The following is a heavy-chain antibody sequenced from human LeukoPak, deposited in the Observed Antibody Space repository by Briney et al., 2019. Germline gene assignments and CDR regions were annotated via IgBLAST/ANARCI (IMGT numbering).Heavy chain of an antibody. CDR3: ARLRVVSPVAGTYFDY. J-gene: IGHJ6*04. CDR1: GGSISSSSYY. Sequence: SETLSLTCTVSGGSISSSSYYWGWIRQPPGKGLEWIGSIYYSGSTYYNPSLKSRVTISVDTSKNQFSLKLSSVTAADTAVYYCARLRVVSPVAGTYFDYWGKGTTVTVSS. CDR2: IYYSGST. V-gene: IGHV4-39*01. D-gene: IGHD6-19*01.